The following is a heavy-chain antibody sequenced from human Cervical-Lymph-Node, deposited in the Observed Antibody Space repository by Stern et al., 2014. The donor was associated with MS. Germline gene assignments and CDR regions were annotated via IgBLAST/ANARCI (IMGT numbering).Heavy chain of an antibody. CDR3: ARRGGQKLVHFDY. CDR2: VSFSGST. CDR1: GDSISTYTW. Sequence: QVQLQESGPGLVKPSGTLSLTCDVTGDSISTYTWWSWVRQTPWKGLEWIGEVSFSGSTIYNPSLESRVTMSVDRPKNQLSLKMKSLTAADTAVYYCARRGGQKLVHFDYWGQGALVTVSS. J-gene: IGHJ4*02. V-gene: IGHV4-4*02. D-gene: IGHD1-1*01.